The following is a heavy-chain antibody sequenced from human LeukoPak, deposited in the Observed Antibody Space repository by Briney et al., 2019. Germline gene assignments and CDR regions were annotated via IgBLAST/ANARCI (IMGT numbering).Heavy chain of an antibody. D-gene: IGHD3-9*01. J-gene: IGHJ5*02. CDR2: ISSSSSYI. Sequence: GGSLRLSCAASGFTFSSYSMNWVRQAPGKGLEWVSSISSSSSYIYYADSVKGRFTISRDNAKNSLYLQMNSLRDEDTAVYYCARGLSGYDIFNWFDPWGQGTLVTVSS. CDR3: ARGLSGYDIFNWFDP. CDR1: GFTFSSYS. V-gene: IGHV3-21*01.